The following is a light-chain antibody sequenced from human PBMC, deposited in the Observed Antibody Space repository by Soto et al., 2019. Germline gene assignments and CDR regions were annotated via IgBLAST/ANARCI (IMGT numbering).Light chain of an antibody. CDR1: KSVSSN. CDR2: GAS. J-gene: IGKJ1*01. V-gene: IGKV3-15*01. CDR3: QQYNNWPPWT. Sequence: EIVMTQSPATLSVSPGERATLSCRASKSVSSNFAWYQQKPGQAPRLLIYGASTRATGIPASFSGSVSGTELTRTISSLQSEDFAVYYCQQYNNWPPWTFGQGTKVEI.